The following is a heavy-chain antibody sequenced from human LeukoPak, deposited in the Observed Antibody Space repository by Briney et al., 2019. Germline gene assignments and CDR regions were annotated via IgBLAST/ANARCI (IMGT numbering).Heavy chain of an antibody. D-gene: IGHD3-22*01. CDR2: INPSGGRT. CDR3: ARDQRYYDSSGHLDY. J-gene: IGHJ4*02. CDR1: GYTFTVYY. V-gene: IGHV1-46*01. Sequence: ASVKVSFKASGYTFTVYYMHWVRQAPGQGLEGMGIINPSGGRTSYAQKFQGRVTMTRDTSTSTVYMELSSLRSEDTAVYYCARDQRYYDSSGHLDYWGQGTLVTVSS.